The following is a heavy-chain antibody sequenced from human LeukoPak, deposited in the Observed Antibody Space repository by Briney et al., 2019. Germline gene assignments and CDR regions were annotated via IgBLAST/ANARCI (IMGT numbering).Heavy chain of an antibody. Sequence: PGGSLRLSCAASGFTFSDYYMSWIRQAPGKGLEWVSYISSSGSTIYYADSVKGRFTISRDNAKNSLYLQMNSLRAEDTAVYYCASSHGGGIRYFDWLKRSNWFDPWGQGTLVTVSS. CDR2: ISSSGSTI. J-gene: IGHJ5*02. V-gene: IGHV3-11*04. CDR3: ASSHGGGIRYFDWLKRSNWFDP. CDR1: GFTFSDYY. D-gene: IGHD3-9*01.